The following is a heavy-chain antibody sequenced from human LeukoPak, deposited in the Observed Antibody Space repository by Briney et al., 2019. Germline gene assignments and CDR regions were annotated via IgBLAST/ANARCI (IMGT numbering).Heavy chain of an antibody. CDR1: GGSISSSSYY. Sequence: PSETLSLTCTVSGGSISSSSYYWGWIRQPPGKGLEWIGSIYYSGSTYYNPSLKSRVTISVDTSKNQFSLKLSSVTAADTAVYYCARGKVAAAGRRWFDPWGQGTLVTVSS. V-gene: IGHV4-39*01. CDR3: ARGKVAAAGRRWFDP. CDR2: IYYSGST. J-gene: IGHJ5*02. D-gene: IGHD6-13*01.